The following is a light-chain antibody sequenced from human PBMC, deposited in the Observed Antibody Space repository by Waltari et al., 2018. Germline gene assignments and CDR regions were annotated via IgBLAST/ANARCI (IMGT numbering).Light chain of an antibody. J-gene: IGKJ1*01. CDR1: QRVSRA. CDR3: QHYVSLPVT. V-gene: IGKV3-20*01. Sequence: EIVLTQSPGTLSLSTGDRATLSCRASQRVSRALAWYQQNPGQAPRLLIYGASNRATGIPDRFSGSGSGTDFSLIISRLEPEDFAVYYCQHYVSLPVTFGQGTKVEIK. CDR2: GAS.